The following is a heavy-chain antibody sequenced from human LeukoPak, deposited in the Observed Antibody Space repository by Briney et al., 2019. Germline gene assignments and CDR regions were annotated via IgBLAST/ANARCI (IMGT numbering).Heavy chain of an antibody. V-gene: IGHV1-2*02. Sequence: ASVKVSCKASGYTFTGYYMHWVRQAPGQGLEWMGWINPNSGGTNYAQKFQGRVTMTRDTSISTAYMELSRLRSDDTAVYYCARDPQYYYDSSLLGGPHMDVWGKGTTVTVSS. CDR1: GYTFTGYY. J-gene: IGHJ6*03. CDR3: ARDPQYYYDSSLLGGPHMDV. CDR2: INPNSGGT. D-gene: IGHD3-22*01.